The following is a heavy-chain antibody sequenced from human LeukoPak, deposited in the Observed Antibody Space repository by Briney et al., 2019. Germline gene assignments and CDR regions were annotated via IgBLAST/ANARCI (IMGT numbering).Heavy chain of an antibody. V-gene: IGHV4-39*07. CDR1: GGSISSSSYY. CDR2: IYYSGST. Sequence: SETLSLTCTVSGGSISSSSYYWGWIRQPPGKGLEWIGSIYYSGSTYYNPSLKSRVTISVDTSKNQFSLKLSSVTAADTAVYYCARSRLEFLVSPSCYVDYWGQGTLVTVSS. J-gene: IGHJ4*02. CDR3: ARSRLEFLVSPSCYVDY. D-gene: IGHD2-2*01.